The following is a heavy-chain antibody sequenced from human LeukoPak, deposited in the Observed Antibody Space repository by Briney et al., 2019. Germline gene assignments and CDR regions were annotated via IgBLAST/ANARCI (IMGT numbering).Heavy chain of an antibody. CDR1: GGSFSGYY. Sequence: SETLSLTCAVYGGSFSGYYWSWIRQPPGKGLEWIGEINHSGSTNYNPSLKSRVTISVDTSKNQFSLKLSSVTAADTAVYYCARGATGYSSSWYLVVYYYGMDVWGQGTTVTVS. V-gene: IGHV4-34*01. CDR2: INHSGST. CDR3: ARGATGYSSSWYLVVYYYGMDV. D-gene: IGHD6-13*01. J-gene: IGHJ6*02.